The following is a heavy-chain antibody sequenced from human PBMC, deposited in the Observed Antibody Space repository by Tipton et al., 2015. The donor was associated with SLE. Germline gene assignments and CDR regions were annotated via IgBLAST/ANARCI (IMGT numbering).Heavy chain of an antibody. CDR2: IDPVDSYT. Sequence: VQLVQSGAEVKKPGDSLRISCKASGFSFTNYWITWVRQMPGKGLEWMGRIDPVDSYTYYSPSFQGHVSISTDKSISTAYLQWSSLKASDTAMYYCARESENFGHFDYWGQGILVTVSS. CDR3: ARESENFGHFDY. CDR1: GFSFTNYW. J-gene: IGHJ4*02. D-gene: IGHD3-16*01. V-gene: IGHV5-10-1*01.